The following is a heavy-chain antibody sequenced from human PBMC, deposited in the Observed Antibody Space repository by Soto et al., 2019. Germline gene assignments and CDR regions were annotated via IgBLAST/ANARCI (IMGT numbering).Heavy chain of an antibody. J-gene: IGHJ6*03. CDR2: IDWDDDK. D-gene: IGHD2-15*01. CDR1: GFSLSTSGMC. CDR3: ARIQGYCSGGSCYGDYYYYYMDV. V-gene: IGHV2-70*11. Sequence: GPTLVNPTQTLTLTCTFSGFSLSTSGMCVSWIRQPPGKALERLARIDWDDDKYYSTSLKTRLTISKDTSKNQVVLTMTNMDPVDTATYYCARIQGYCSGGSCYGDYYYYYMDVWGKGTTVTVAS.